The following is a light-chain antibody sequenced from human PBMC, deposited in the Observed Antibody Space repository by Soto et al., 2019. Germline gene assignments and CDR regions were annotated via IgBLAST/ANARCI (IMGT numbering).Light chain of an antibody. CDR1: QSVSSD. CDR2: DAS. J-gene: IGKJ4*01. V-gene: IGKV3-11*01. CDR3: QQRSSWLT. Sequence: EIVLTQSPATLSLSPGERATFSCRASQSVSSDLVWYQQKPGQAPRLLIYDASNRATGIPARFSGSGSGTDFTLTISSLEPEDFAVYYCQQRSSWLTFGGGTKVDIK.